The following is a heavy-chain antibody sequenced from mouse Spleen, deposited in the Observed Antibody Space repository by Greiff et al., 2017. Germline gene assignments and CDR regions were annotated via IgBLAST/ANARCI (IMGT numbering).Heavy chain of an antibody. CDR1: GYTFTSYW. CDR3: AGGGNPFAY. D-gene: IGHD2-1*01. Sequence: VQLQQPGAELVRPGTSVKLSCKASGYTFTSYWMHWVKQRPGQGLEWIGVIDPSDSYTNYNQKFKGKATLTVDKSSSTAYMQLSSLTSEDSAVCYCAGGGNPFAYWGQGTLVTVSA. CDR2: IDPSDSYT. J-gene: IGHJ3*01. V-gene: IGHV1-59*01.